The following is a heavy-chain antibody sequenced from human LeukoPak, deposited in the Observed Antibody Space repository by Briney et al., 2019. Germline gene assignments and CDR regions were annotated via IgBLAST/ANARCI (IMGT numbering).Heavy chain of an antibody. D-gene: IGHD6-19*01. J-gene: IGHJ4*02. CDR2: INPNSGGT. CDR1: GYTFTGYY. V-gene: IGHV1-2*06. Sequence: ASVKVSCKASGYTFTGYYMHWVRQAPGQGLEWMGRINPNSGGTNYAQKFQGRVTMTRDTSISTAHMELSRLRSDDTAVYYCARAVWGQYVPGIAVAGSFDYWGQGTLVTVSS. CDR3: ARAVWGQYVPGIAVAGSFDY.